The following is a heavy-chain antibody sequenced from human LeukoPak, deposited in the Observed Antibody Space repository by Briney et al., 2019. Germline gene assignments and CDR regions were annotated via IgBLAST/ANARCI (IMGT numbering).Heavy chain of an antibody. V-gene: IGHV4-31*03. CDR3: ARGLPYDSSGYYFDGFDH. CDR1: GGSISRGGYY. J-gene: IGHJ4*02. CDR2: IYYSRST. Sequence: PQTLSLTCTVSGGSISRGGYYWSWIRQHPGKGLEWIGYIYYSRSTYYNPSLKSRVTISVDTSKNQFSLKLNSVTVADTAVYYCARGLPYDSSGYYFDGFDHWGQGTLVTVSS. D-gene: IGHD3-22*01.